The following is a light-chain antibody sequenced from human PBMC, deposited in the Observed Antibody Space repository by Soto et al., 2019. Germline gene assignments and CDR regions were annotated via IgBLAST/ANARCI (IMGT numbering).Light chain of an antibody. V-gene: IGKV2-28*01. Sequence: DIVMTQSPLSLPVTPGEPASSSCRSSQSLLHSNGYNYLDWYLQKPGQSPQLLIYLGSNRASGVHDRFSGSGAGTDFTLKISRVEAEDVGVYYCMQALQTRTCGQGTKVESK. J-gene: IGKJ1*01. CDR2: LGS. CDR1: QSLLHSNGYNY. CDR3: MQALQTRT.